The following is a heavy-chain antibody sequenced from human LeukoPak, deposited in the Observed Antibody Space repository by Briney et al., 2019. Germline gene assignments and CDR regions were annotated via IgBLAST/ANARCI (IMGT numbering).Heavy chain of an antibody. Sequence: GASVKVSCKASGYTSTSYDISWVRQATGQGLEWMGWMNPNSGNTGYAQKFQGRVTMTRNTSISTAYMELSSLRSEDTAVYYCARANLRYFDWLFPSYYYGMDVWGQGTTVTVSS. CDR2: MNPNSGNT. CDR3: ARANLRYFDWLFPSYYYGMDV. J-gene: IGHJ6*02. CDR1: GYTSTSYD. V-gene: IGHV1-8*01. D-gene: IGHD3-9*01.